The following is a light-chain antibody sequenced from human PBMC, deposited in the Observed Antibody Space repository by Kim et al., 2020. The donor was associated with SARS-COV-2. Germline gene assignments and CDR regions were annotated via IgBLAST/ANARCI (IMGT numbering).Light chain of an antibody. CDR3: QQHYSAPLT. CDR1: QSVLYSSTNNNY. V-gene: IGKV4-1*01. J-gene: IGKJ4*01. Sequence: DIVMTQSPDSLAVSLGERATINCKSSQSVLYSSTNNNYLAWYQQKPGQPPKLLIYWASTRESGVPDRFSGSGSGTEFTLTISSLQAEDVAVYYCQQHYSAPLTFGGGTKVEI. CDR2: WAS.